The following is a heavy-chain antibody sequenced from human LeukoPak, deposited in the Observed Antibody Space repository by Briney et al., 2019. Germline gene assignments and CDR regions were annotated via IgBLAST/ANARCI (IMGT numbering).Heavy chain of an antibody. CDR3: ARDLYYGGKVFDY. CDR2: IIPIFGTA. CDR1: GGTFSSYA. Sequence: SVKVSCKASGGTFSSYAISWVRQAPGQGLEWMGGIIPIFGTANYAQKFKGRVTITADESTSTAYMELSSLRSEDTAVYYCARDLYYGGKVFDYWGQGTLVTVSS. J-gene: IGHJ4*02. D-gene: IGHD4-23*01. V-gene: IGHV1-69*13.